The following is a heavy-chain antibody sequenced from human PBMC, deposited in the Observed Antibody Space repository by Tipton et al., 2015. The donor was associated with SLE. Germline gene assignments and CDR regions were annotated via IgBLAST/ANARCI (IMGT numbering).Heavy chain of an antibody. CDR1: GGSISSYY. CDR3: TRGPYCSVDSCYRGMDV. Sequence: LRLSCTVSGGSISSYYWSWIRQPPGKGLEWIGYIYYSGSTNYNPSLKSRVTISVDTSKNQFSLNLRSVTAADTAVYYCTRGPYCSVDSCYRGMDVWGQGTTVTVSS. J-gene: IGHJ6*02. D-gene: IGHD2-15*01. CDR2: IYYSGST. V-gene: IGHV4-59*12.